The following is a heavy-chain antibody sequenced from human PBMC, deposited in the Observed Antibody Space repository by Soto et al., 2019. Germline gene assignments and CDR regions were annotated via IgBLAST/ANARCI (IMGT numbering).Heavy chain of an antibody. Sequence: QLQLQESGPGLVKPSETLSLTCTVSGGSISSRSHYWGWIRQSPGKHLEWIGSSSYRGSTHYNPSIRTRVTTSVDTSNDQVPLKLYSAAAADAAVYYGATADGFGAGTRFFEYWGQGILVTVSS. CDR3: ATADGFGAGTRFFEY. D-gene: IGHD3-3*01. J-gene: IGHJ4*02. V-gene: IGHV4-39*01. CDR2: SSYRGST. CDR1: GGSISSRSHY.